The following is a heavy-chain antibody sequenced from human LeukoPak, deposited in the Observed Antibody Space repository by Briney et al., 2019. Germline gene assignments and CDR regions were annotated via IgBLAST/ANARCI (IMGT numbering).Heavy chain of an antibody. D-gene: IGHD6-13*01. CDR2: IYYSGST. J-gene: IGHJ5*02. CDR3: ARHGGAAAGYNWFDP. CDR1: GGSISSYY. Sequence: PSETLSLTCTASGGSISSYYWSWIRQPPGKGLEWIGYIYYSGSTNYNPSLKSRVTISVDTSKNQFSLKLSSVTAADTAVYYCARHGGAAAGYNWFDPWGQGTLVTVSS. V-gene: IGHV4-59*08.